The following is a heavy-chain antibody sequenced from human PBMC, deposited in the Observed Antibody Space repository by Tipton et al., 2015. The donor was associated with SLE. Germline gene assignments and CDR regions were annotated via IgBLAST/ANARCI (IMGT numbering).Heavy chain of an antibody. CDR2: IYHGGST. J-gene: IGHJ6*04. CDR1: GDSIISGDW. CDR3: ARESWRGAQIGLDV. V-gene: IGHV4-4*02. Sequence: PGLVKPSGTLSLTCVVSGDSIISGDWWSWIRQSPGKGLEWIGEIYHGGSTHYNPSLKSRVTMSVDTSRNQFSLKLNSVTAADTATYYCARESWRGAQIGLDVWGKGTTVTVSS. D-gene: IGHD2-21*01.